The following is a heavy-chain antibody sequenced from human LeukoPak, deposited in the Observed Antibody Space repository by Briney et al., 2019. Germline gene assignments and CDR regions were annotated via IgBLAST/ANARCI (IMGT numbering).Heavy chain of an antibody. V-gene: IGHV1-69*05. D-gene: IGHD2-2*01. CDR1: GGTFSSYA. CDR3: ARGGSTYQLLFHTQYYYYYYMDV. J-gene: IGHJ6*03. Sequence: GASAKVSCKASGGTFSSYAISWVRQAPGQGLEWMGGIIPIFGTANYAQKFQGRVTITTDESTSTAYMELNSLRSEDTAVYYCARGGSTYQLLFHTQYYYYYYMDVWGKGTTVTVSS. CDR2: IIPIFGTA.